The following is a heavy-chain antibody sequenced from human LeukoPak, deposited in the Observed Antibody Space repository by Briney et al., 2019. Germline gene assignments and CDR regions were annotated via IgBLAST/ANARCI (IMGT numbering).Heavy chain of an antibody. CDR2: ISAYNRNT. Sequence: ASVKVSCKASGYTFTTYGISWVRQAPGQGLEWMGWISAYNRNTNYAQTLQGRVTMTTDTSTSTAYMELRSLRSDDTAVYYCARDSSIAVAGSLDYWGQGTLVTVSS. CDR3: ARDSSIAVAGSLDY. J-gene: IGHJ4*02. CDR1: GYTFTTYG. V-gene: IGHV1-18*01. D-gene: IGHD6-19*01.